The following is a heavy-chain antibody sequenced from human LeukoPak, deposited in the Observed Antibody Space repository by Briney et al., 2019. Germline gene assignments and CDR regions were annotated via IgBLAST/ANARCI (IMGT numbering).Heavy chain of an antibody. Sequence: GGSLRLSCAASGFTVGSNYMSWVRQAPGRGLEWVSVIYSGGSTYYADSVKGRFTISRDNSKNTLYLQMNSLRAEDTAVYYCARDKEGGYDYWGQGTLVTVSS. CDR1: GFTVGSNY. D-gene: IGHD3-22*01. J-gene: IGHJ4*02. V-gene: IGHV3-53*01. CDR3: ARDKEGGYDY. CDR2: IYSGGST.